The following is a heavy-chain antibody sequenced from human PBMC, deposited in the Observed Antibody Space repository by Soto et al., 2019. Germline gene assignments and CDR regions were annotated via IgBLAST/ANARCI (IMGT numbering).Heavy chain of an antibody. D-gene: IGHD2-8*01. CDR2: IYYNGST. V-gene: IGHV4-59*01. CDR3: ARVLRRINGISRDENWFDP. Sequence: SETLSLTCTVSGGSISSYYWSWIRQPPGKGLEWIGYIYYNGSTNNNPSLKSRVTISVDTSKNQFSLKLSSVTAADTAVYYCARVLRRINGISRDENWFDPWGQGTLVTVSS. CDR1: GGSISSYY. J-gene: IGHJ5*02.